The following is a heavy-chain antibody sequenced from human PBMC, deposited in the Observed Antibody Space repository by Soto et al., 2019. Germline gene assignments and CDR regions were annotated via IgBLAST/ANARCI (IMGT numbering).Heavy chain of an antibody. V-gene: IGHV3-21*01. Sequence: EVQLVESGGGLVKPGESLRLSCVASDSTFRSYSMNWVRQAPGRGLGWVSIISSDSSVIFYADSMKGRFTISRDNAKNSLYLQMNSLRAEDTAVYYCARGGRGYTKDDTFDIWGQGTMVTVSS. D-gene: IGHD2-2*02. CDR3: ARGGRGYTKDDTFDI. CDR2: ISSDSSVI. J-gene: IGHJ3*02. CDR1: DSTFRSYS.